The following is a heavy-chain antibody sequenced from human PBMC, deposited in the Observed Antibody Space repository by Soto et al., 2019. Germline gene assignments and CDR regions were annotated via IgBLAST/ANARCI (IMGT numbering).Heavy chain of an antibody. Sequence: EVQLLESGGGLVQPGGSLRLSCAASGFTFTNYAMTWVRQAPGKGLEWVSISSGSGSGGSTNYADSVKGRFTISSDNSKNTLYLQMNSLRVEDTPVYYCAKDRDDYRNYVFDYWGQGTLVTVSS. CDR3: AKDRDDYRNYVFDY. D-gene: IGHD4-4*01. J-gene: IGHJ4*02. V-gene: IGHV3-23*01. CDR2: SSGSGSGGST. CDR1: GFTFTNYA.